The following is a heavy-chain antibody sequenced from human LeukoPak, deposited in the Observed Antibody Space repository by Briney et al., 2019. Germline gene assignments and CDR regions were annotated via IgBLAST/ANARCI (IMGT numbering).Heavy chain of an antibody. Sequence: ASVKVSCKASGYTFTSYGISWVRQAPGQGLEWMGWISAYNGNTNYAQKLQGRVTMTTDTSTSTAYMELRSLRSDDTAVYYWARPPFPIAVSGQACDYWGQGTLFTVSS. CDR2: ISAYNGNT. J-gene: IGHJ4*02. V-gene: IGHV1-18*01. CDR3: ARPPFPIAVSGQACDY. D-gene: IGHD6-19*01. CDR1: GYTFTSYG.